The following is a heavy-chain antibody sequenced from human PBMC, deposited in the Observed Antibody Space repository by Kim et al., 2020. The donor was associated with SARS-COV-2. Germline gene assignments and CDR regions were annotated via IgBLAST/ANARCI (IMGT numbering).Heavy chain of an antibody. CDR3: ARALGGSYHYGMDV. J-gene: IGHJ6*02. D-gene: IGHD1-26*01. CDR1: GFTFSSYA. CDR2: ISYDGSNK. V-gene: IGHV3-30*04. Sequence: GGSLRLSCAASGFTFSSYAMHWVRQAPGKGLEWVAVISYDGSNKYYADSVKGRFTISRDNSKNTLYLQMNSRRAEHTAVYYCARALGGSYHYGMDVGAQGTAFTVS.